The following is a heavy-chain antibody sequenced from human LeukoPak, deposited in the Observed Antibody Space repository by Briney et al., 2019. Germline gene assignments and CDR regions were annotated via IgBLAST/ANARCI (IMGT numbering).Heavy chain of an antibody. V-gene: IGHV3-23*01. Sequence: PGGSLRLSCAASGFTFSSYAMSWVRQAPGKGLEWVSAISGSGGSTYYADSVKGRFTISRDNSKNTLYLQMNSLRAEDTAVYYCAKDAYDFWSGYHEEYGMDVWGQGTTVTVSS. D-gene: IGHD3-3*01. CDR2: ISGSGGST. CDR3: AKDAYDFWSGYHEEYGMDV. CDR1: GFTFSSYA. J-gene: IGHJ6*02.